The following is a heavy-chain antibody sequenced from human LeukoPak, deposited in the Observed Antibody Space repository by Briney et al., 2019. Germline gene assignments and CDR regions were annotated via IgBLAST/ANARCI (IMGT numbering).Heavy chain of an antibody. CDR1: GYTFINYD. Sequence: ASVKVSCKASGYTFINYDINWVRQATGQGLEWMGWMRPNSGNTGYAQKFQGRVTMTSDMSTSTVYMELSSLRSEDTAVYYCARSSGYYSSLFYMHVWGKGTTVTVSS. J-gene: IGHJ6*03. V-gene: IGHV1-8*02. CDR2: MRPNSGNT. CDR3: ARSSGYYSSLFYMHV. D-gene: IGHD3-22*01.